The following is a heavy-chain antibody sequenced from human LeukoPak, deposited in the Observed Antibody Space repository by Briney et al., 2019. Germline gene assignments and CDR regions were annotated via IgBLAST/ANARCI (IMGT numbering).Heavy chain of an antibody. CDR3: ARALSGTYGLFQH. CDR1: GGSISNYY. Sequence: SESLSLTCTVSGGSISNYYWSWIRQPPGKGLEWIGYIYYSGSTYYNPSLRSRVTISVDTSKNQFSLNLNSVTAADTAVYYCARALSGTYGLFQHWGQGTLVTVSS. J-gene: IGHJ1*01. D-gene: IGHD1-26*01. V-gene: IGHV4-59*01. CDR2: IYYSGST.